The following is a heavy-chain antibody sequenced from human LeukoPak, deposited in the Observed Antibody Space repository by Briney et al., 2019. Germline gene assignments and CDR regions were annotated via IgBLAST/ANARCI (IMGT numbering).Heavy chain of an antibody. V-gene: IGHV3-43*02. D-gene: IGHD3-22*01. CDR1: GFNFDDYA. J-gene: IGHJ5*02. CDR2: ISGDGGCT. CDR3: ARESDSSGWYDN. Sequence: GGSLRLSCAAPGFNFDDYAIHWVRQAPGKGLEWVSLISGDGGCTFYADSVRGRFTISRDNSKNSLYLQMSSLRSEDTALYFCARESDSSGWYDNWGQGALVTVSS.